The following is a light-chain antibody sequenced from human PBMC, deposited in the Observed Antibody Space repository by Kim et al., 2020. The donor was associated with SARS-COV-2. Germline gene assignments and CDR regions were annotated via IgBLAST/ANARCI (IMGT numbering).Light chain of an antibody. CDR2: DVS. V-gene: IGLV2-14*01. J-gene: IGLJ1*01. Sequence: QSDLTQPASVSGSPGQSITISCTGTRSDVGGYNYVSWYQQHPGKAPKLMIYDVSKRPSGVSNRFSGSKSGNTASLTISGLQAEDEADYYCSSYTSSSTGVFGTGTKVTVL. CDR3: SSYTSSSTGV. CDR1: RSDVGGYNY.